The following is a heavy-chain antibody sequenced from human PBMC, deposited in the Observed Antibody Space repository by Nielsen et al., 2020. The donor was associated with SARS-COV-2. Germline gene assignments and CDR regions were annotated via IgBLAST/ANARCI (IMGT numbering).Heavy chain of an antibody. J-gene: IGHJ4*02. D-gene: IGHD3-3*02. CDR1: GDSMRSSDYY. V-gene: IGHV4-39*01. Sequence: SETLSLTCTVSGDSMRSSDYYWALIRQPPGKGLEWVGSIYYSGITYFNPSLKRRVTMSVDTPNNQFSLRLSSVTAADTAVYYCVRLNRRILTPLALASLRFDYWGQGSLVTVSS. CDR3: VRLNRRILTPLALASLRFDY. CDR2: IYYSGIT.